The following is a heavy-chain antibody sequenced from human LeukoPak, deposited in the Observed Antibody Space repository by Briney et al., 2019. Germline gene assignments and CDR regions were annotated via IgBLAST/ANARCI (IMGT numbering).Heavy chain of an antibody. D-gene: IGHD1-26*01. CDR2: IYYRGST. CDR1: GYSISSGYY. J-gene: IGHJ4*02. V-gene: IGHV4-38-2*02. CDR3: ARYREVGATVDY. Sequence: TPSETLSLTCTVSGYSISSGYYWGWIRQPPGRGLEWIASIYYRGSTHYNPSLASLKSRVTISGDTSKNQFSLKLSSVTAADTAVYYCARYREVGATVDYWGQGTLVTVSS.